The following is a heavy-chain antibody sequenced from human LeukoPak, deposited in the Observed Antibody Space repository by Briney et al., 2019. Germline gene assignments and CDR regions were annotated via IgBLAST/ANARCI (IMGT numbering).Heavy chain of an antibody. CDR3: ARELFVGDYREAAFDY. CDR2: IYTSGST. V-gene: IGHV4-4*07. CDR1: GGSISSYY. D-gene: IGHD4-17*01. J-gene: IGHJ4*02. Sequence: PSETLSLTCTVSGGSISSYYWSWIRQPAGKGLEWIGRIYTSGSTNYNPSLKSRVTMSVDTSKNQFSLKLSSVTAADTAVYYCARELFVGDYREAAFDYWGQGTLVTVSS.